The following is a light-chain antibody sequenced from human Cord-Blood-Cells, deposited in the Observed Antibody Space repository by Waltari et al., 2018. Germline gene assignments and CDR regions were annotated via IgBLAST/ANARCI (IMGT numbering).Light chain of an antibody. CDR3: SSYTSSSRV. CDR2: DVS. CDR1: SSDVGGYNY. V-gene: IGLV2-14*01. Sequence: QSALTQPASVSGSPGQSITISCTGTSSDVGGYNYVSWYQQHPGKAPKLMIYDVSKRPSGVSNRFSGSKSGNTASLTISGLQAEDEAAYYCSSYTSSSRVFGGGTKLTVL. J-gene: IGLJ3*02.